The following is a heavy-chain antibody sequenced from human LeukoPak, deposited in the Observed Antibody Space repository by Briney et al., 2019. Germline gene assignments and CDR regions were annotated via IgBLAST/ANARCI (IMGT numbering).Heavy chain of an antibody. Sequence: SVKVSCKTFGGSFSNYVIIWVRQAPGQGLEWMGGIVPLFATPHYAQKYQGRLTIITDEPTSTAYMELSSLTSEDTAVYYCASRNDILTGYYPNSWGQGTLVVVSS. CDR2: IVPLFATP. CDR3: ASRNDILTGYYPNS. CDR1: GGSFSNYV. D-gene: IGHD3-9*01. J-gene: IGHJ4*02. V-gene: IGHV1-69*05.